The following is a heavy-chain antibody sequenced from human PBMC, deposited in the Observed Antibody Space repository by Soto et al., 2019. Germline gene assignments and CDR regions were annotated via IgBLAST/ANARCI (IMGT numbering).Heavy chain of an antibody. CDR2: IYWDDDK. CDR1: GFSLSTSGVG. CDR3: AHRRNDFWSGPTYYLDY. D-gene: IGHD3-3*01. Sequence: QITLKESGPTLVKPTQTLTLTCTFSGFSLSTSGVGVGWIRQPPGKALEWLALIYWDDDKRYSPSLKSRLTITKDTSKNQVVLKMTNMDPVDTATYYCAHRRNDFWSGPTYYLDYWGQGTLVTVSS. J-gene: IGHJ4*02. V-gene: IGHV2-5*02.